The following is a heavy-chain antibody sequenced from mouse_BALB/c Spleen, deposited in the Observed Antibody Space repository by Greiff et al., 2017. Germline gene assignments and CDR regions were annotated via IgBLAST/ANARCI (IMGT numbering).Heavy chain of an antibody. CDR1: GFTFSSYA. J-gene: IGHJ2*01. V-gene: IGHV5-6-5*01. Sequence: EVQVVESGGGLVKPGGSLKLSCAASGFTFSSYAMSWVRQTPEKRLEWVASISSGGSTYYPDSVKGRFTISRDNARNILYLQMSSLRSEDTAMYYCARREYYFDYWGQGTTLTVSS. CDR3: ARREYYFDY. CDR2: ISSGGST.